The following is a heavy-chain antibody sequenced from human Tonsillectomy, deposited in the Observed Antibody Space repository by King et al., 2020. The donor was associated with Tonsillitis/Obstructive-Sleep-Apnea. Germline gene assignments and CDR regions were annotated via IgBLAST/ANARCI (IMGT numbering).Heavy chain of an antibody. D-gene: IGHD1-1*01. CDR1: GGSFSGYY. V-gene: IGHV4-34*01. Sequence: VQLQQWGAGLLKPSETLSLTCAVYGGSFSGYYWSWIRQPPGKGLEWIGEINHSGSTNYNPSLKSRVTISVDTSKNQFSLKLNSVTAADTAVYYCARTKDNWNDRPLDYWGQGILVTVSS. CDR3: ARTKDNWNDRPLDY. CDR2: INHSGST. J-gene: IGHJ4*02.